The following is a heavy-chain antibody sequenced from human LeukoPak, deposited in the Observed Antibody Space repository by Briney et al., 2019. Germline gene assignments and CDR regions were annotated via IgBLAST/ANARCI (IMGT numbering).Heavy chain of an antibody. CDR3: ARGPYYYDSSGYYSAFDI. D-gene: IGHD3-22*01. J-gene: IGHJ3*02. Sequence: ASVKVSCKASGYTFTSYYMYWVRQAPGQGLEWMGIINPSGGSTSYAQKFQGRVTMTRDTSTSTVYMELSSLRSEDTAVYYCARGPYYYDSSGYYSAFDIWGQGTMVTVSS. CDR2: INPSGGST. CDR1: GYTFTSYY. V-gene: IGHV1-46*01.